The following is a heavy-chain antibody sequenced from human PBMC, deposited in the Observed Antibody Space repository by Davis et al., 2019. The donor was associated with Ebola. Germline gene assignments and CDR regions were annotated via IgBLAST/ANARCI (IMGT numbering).Heavy chain of an antibody. CDR1: GFTFSGSA. CDR3: TVTVTTLDY. D-gene: IGHD4-17*01. Sequence: GESLKISCAGSGFTFSGSAMHWVRQASGKGLEWVGRIRSKANSYATAYAASVKGRFTISRDDSKNTAYLQMNSLKTEDTAVYYCTVTVTTLDYWGQGTLVTVSS. CDR2: IRSKANSYAT. V-gene: IGHV3-73*01. J-gene: IGHJ4*02.